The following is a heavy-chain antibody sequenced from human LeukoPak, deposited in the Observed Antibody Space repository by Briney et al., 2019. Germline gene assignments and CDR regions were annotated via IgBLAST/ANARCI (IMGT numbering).Heavy chain of an antibody. V-gene: IGHV3-23*01. CDR3: AKGPGSGSYSHYDY. J-gene: IGHJ4*02. D-gene: IGHD1-26*01. CDR1: GLTFSGSW. CDR2: ISGSGGST. Sequence: GGSLRLSCAVSGLTFSGSWITWIRQAPGKGLEWVSAISGSGGSTYYADSVKGRFTISRDNSKNTLYLQMNSLRAEDTAVYYCAKGPGSGSYSHYDYWGQGTLVTVSS.